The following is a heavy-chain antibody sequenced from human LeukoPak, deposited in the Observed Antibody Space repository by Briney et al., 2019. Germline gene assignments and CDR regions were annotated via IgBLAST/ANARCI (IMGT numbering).Heavy chain of an antibody. J-gene: IGHJ4*02. CDR2: IYTSGST. CDR1: GGSISSGSYY. Sequence: SETLSLTCTVSGGSISSGSYYWSWIRQPAGKGLEWIGRIYTSGSTNYNPSLKSRVTISVDTSKNQFSLKLNSVTAADTAVYYCPRDLYFGYWGQGTLVTVSS. CDR3: PRDLYFGY. V-gene: IGHV4-61*02.